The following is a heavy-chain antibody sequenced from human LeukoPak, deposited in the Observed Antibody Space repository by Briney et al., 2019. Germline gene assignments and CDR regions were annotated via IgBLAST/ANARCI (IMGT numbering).Heavy chain of an antibody. Sequence: SETLSLTCAVYGGSFSGYYWSWIRQPPGKGLEWIGEINHSGSTNYNPSLKSRVTISVDTSKNQFSLKLSSVTAADTAVYYCARVRDGYFDYWAREPWSPSPQ. J-gene: IGHJ4*02. D-gene: IGHD5-24*01. CDR2: INHSGST. CDR1: GGSFSGYY. CDR3: ARVRDGYFDY. V-gene: IGHV4-34*01.